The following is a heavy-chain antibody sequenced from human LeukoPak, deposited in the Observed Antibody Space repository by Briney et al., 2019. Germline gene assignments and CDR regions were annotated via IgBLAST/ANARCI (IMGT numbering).Heavy chain of an antibody. D-gene: IGHD3-10*01. J-gene: IGHJ5*02. CDR1: GGSISSSSYY. CDR2: IYYSGST. Sequence: PSETLSLTCTVSGGSISSSSYYWGWIRQPPGKGLEWIGSIYYSGSTYYNPSLKSRVTISVDTSKNQFSLKLSSVTAADTAVYYCARADGRFGELPFDPWGQGTLVTVSS. CDR3: ARADGRFGELPFDP. V-gene: IGHV4-39*07.